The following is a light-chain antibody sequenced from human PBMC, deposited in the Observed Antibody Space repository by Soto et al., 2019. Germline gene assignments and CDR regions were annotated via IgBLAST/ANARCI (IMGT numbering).Light chain of an antibody. CDR2: GAS. CDR1: QSVSSNY. CDR3: QQYGSSPLLT. V-gene: IGKV3-20*01. J-gene: IGKJ4*01. Sequence: EIVLTQSPGTLSLSPGERATLSCRASQSVSSNYLAWYQQKPGQAPRLRIYGASSRATGIPDRFSGSGSGTDFTLTISRLEPEDFAVYYCQQYGSSPLLTFGGGTKVEIK.